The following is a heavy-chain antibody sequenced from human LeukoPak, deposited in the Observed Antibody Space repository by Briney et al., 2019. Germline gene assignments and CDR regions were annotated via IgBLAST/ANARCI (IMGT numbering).Heavy chain of an antibody. CDR1: GFTFSSYE. V-gene: IGHV3-48*03. CDR3: ARIGGSGWDSDS. J-gene: IGHJ4*02. Sequence: GGSLRLSCAASGFTFSSYEMNWVRQAPGKGLEWVSYISSSGSTICYADSMEGRFTISRDNAKNSLYLQMNSLRAEDTAIYYCARIGGSGWDSDSWGQGTLVTVSS. CDR2: ISSSGSTI. D-gene: IGHD6-19*01.